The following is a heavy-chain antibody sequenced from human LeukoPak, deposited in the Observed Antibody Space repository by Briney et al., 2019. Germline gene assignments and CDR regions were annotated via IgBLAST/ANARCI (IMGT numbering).Heavy chain of an antibody. D-gene: IGHD3-3*01. CDR1: GFTFSSYA. Sequence: GGSLRLSCAASGFTFSSYAMSWVRQAPGKGLEWVSAISGSGGSTYCADSVKGRFTISRDNSKNTLYLQMNSLRAEDTAVYYCATSMLRFLEWLSPSYYYYMDVWGKGTTVTVSS. CDR2: ISGSGGST. J-gene: IGHJ6*03. CDR3: ATSMLRFLEWLSPSYYYYMDV. V-gene: IGHV3-23*01.